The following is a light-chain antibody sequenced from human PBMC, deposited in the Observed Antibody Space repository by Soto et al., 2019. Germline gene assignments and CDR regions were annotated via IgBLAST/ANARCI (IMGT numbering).Light chain of an antibody. CDR3: SSYTSSSTWV. CDR2: EVS. V-gene: IGLV2-14*01. J-gene: IGLJ3*02. CDR1: SSDVGGYNY. Sequence: QSVLTPPASVSGSPGQSITIYCTGTSSDVGGYNYVSWYQQHPGKAPKLMIYEVSNRPSGVSNHFSGSKSGNTASLTISGLPAEDEADYYCSSYTSSSTWVFCGGTKLPVL.